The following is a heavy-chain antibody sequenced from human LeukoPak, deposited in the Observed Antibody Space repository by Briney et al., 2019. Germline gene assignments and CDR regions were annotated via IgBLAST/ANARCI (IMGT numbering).Heavy chain of an antibody. J-gene: IGHJ6*03. CDR3: AREVGTIFGEGYYYMDV. CDR1: GCIISGSA. CDR2: IRSKTNNYAT. D-gene: IGHD3-3*01. Sequence: AGALRLSCAASGCIISGSAVHWVRQASGPGLEGVGHIRSKTNNYATEYAASVKCRFTISRDDSKNTVYLQMNCLKTEHTAVYYCAREVGTIFGEGYYYMDVWGKGTTVTVSS. V-gene: IGHV3-73*01.